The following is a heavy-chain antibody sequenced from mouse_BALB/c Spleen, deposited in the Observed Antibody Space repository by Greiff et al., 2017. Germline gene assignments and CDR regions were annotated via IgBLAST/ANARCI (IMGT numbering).Heavy chain of an antibody. D-gene: IGHD1-1*02. V-gene: IGHV1-87*01. CDR2: IYPGDGDT. CDR1: GYTFTSYW. J-gene: IGHJ4*01. Sequence: QVQLQQSGAELARPGASVKLSCKASGYTFTSYWMQWVKQRPGQGLEWIGAIYPGDGDTRYTQKFKGKATLTADKSSSTAYMQLSSLASEDSAVYYCARSPLWRNAMDYWGQGTSVTVSS. CDR3: ARSPLWRNAMDY.